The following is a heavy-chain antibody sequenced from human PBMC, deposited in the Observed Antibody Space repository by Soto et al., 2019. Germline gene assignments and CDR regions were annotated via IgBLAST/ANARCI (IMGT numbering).Heavy chain of an antibody. Sequence: QVQLVQSGAEVKKPGASVKVSCKAFGYIFTGYYMHWLRQAPGHGLEWMGWFNPNSGGTKNAQKFQGRVTMTNDTSINTAYMELSGLISDDTAVYYCARGDFDSSANYYAGWFDPWGQGPLVTVSS. CDR3: ARGDFDSSANYYAGWFDP. V-gene: IGHV1-2*02. D-gene: IGHD3-22*01. J-gene: IGHJ5*02. CDR1: GYIFTGYY. CDR2: FNPNSGGT.